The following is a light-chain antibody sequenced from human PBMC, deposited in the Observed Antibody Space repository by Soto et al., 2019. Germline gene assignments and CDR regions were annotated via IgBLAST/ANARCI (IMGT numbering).Light chain of an antibody. V-gene: IGKV1-12*01. J-gene: IGKJ4*01. Sequence: DIQMTQSPSSVSASVGDRVTITCRASQAIGDWLAWYQQKPGKAPNLLIYATSTLQSGVPSRFSGRGSETEFSLTISCLQPEDFSTYYCQQADISQLTFGGGTRVEI. CDR3: QQADISQLT. CDR2: ATS. CDR1: QAIGDW.